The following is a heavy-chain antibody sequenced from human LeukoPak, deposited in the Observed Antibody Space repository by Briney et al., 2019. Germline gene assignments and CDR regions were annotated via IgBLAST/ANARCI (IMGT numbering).Heavy chain of an antibody. D-gene: IGHD3-22*01. J-gene: IGHJ5*02. CDR1: GGSISSGSYY. CDR3: ASLGGYYSGWFDP. Sequence: SETLSLTCTVSGGSISSGSYYWSWIRQPAGKGLEWIGRIYTSGSTNYNPSLKSRVTISVDTSKNQFSLKLSSVTAADTAVYYCASLGGYYSGWFDPWGQGTLVTVSS. CDR2: IYTSGST. V-gene: IGHV4-61*02.